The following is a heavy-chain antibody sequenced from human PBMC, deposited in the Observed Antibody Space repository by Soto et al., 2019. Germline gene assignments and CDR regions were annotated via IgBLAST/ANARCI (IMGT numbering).Heavy chain of an antibody. Sequence: GGSLRLSCAASGFTFSSHSMNWVRQAPGKGLEWVSYISSSSSTIYYADSVKGRFTISRDNAKNSLYLQMNSLRAEDTAEYYCASDHDYIWGSYRYTFDYWGQGTLVTVSS. J-gene: IGHJ4*02. CDR3: ASDHDYIWGSYRYTFDY. CDR2: ISSSSSTI. CDR1: GFTFSSHS. V-gene: IGHV3-48*01. D-gene: IGHD3-16*02.